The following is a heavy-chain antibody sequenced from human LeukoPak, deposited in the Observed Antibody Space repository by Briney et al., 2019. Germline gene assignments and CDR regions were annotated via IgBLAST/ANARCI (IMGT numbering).Heavy chain of an antibody. CDR2: ISGSGGST. V-gene: IGHV3-23*01. J-gene: IGHJ6*02. CDR1: GFTFSSYA. Sequence: GGSLRLSCAASGFTFSSYAMSWVRQAPGKGLEWVSAISGSGGSTYYADSVKGRFTISRDNSKNTLYLQMNSLRAEDTAVYYCAGGLGYCGSTSCHILYYYYGMDVWGQGTTVTVSS. D-gene: IGHD2-2*01. CDR3: AGGLGYCGSTSCHILYYYYGMDV.